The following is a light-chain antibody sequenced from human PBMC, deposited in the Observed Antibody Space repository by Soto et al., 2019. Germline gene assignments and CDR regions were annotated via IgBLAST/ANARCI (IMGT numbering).Light chain of an antibody. J-gene: IGLJ3*02. CDR1: SSDVVGYSY. CDR2: DVS. V-gene: IGLV2-11*01. CDR3: CTDAGSYTRV. Sequence: QSVLTQPRSVSGSPGQSVTIACTGTSSDVVGYSYVSCYQQHPRKPPDLMIYDVSKRPSVVPDRFAGSKSGNTAYLALSGLQAEDEADYYCCTDAGSYTRVCGGGSQLPVL.